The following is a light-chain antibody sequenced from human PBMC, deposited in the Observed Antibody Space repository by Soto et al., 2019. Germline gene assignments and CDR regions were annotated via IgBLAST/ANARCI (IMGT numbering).Light chain of an antibody. CDR3: ASWDDSLNGGV. V-gene: IGLV1-40*01. Sequence: QSVLTQPPSVSGAPGQRVTISCTGSSSNIGADYDVHWYQQIPGTAPKFLIYGNNNRPSGVPDRFSGSKSGTSASLAISGLQSEDEADYYCASWDDSLNGGVFGGGTKVTVL. CDR1: SSNIGADYD. J-gene: IGLJ3*02. CDR2: GNN.